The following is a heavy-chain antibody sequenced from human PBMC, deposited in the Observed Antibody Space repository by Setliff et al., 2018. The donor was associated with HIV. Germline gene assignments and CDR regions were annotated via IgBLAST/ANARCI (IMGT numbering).Heavy chain of an antibody. CDR1: GYTFHYYD. CDR2: ITASNGDT. D-gene: IGHD3-22*01. Sequence: ASVKVSCKASGYTFHYYDIHWVRQAPGQGLEWMGRITASNGDTKYSQKFQDRVTLTSDMSANTVYMDLTTLRSEDTAVYYCASPMFYDGKVVWGQGTPVTVS. CDR3: ASPMFYDGKVV. V-gene: IGHV1-3*01. J-gene: IGHJ4*02.